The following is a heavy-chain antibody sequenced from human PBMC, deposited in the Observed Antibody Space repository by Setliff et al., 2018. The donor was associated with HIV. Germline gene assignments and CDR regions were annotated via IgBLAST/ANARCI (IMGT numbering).Heavy chain of an antibody. CDR2: INHSGST. Sequence: PSETLSLTCSVSGGSISSYYWSWIRQPAGKGLEWIGEINHSGSTNYNPSLKSRVTISVDTSKNQFSLKLSLVTAADTAVYYCARGWFGGYYFDYWGQGTLVTVSS. V-gene: IGHV4-34*01. CDR1: GGSISSYY. D-gene: IGHD3-10*01. J-gene: IGHJ4*02. CDR3: ARGWFGGYYFDY.